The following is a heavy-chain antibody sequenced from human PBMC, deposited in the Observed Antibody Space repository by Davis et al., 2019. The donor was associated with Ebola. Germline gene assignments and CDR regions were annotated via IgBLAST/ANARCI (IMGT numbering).Heavy chain of an antibody. CDR1: GYNFANYW. V-gene: IGHV5-10-1*01. CDR2: IDPADSYS. J-gene: IGHJ5*01. Sequence: GESLKISCRGFGYNFANYWINWVRQMPGKGLQWMGRIDPADSYSNYSPSFQGHITMSADKSISTAYLQLSSLKASDTAVYYCTRLREEWFDSWGQGTLLTVSS. CDR3: TRLREEWFDS.